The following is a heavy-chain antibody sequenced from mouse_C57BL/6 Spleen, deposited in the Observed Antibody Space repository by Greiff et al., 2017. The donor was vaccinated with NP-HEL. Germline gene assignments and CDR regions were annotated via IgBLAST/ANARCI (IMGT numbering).Heavy chain of an antibody. D-gene: IGHD1-1*01. CDR3: AKDVLLRGAMDY. V-gene: IGHV5-17*01. J-gene: IGHJ4*01. CDR1: GFTFSDYG. CDR2: ISSGSSTI. Sequence: EVKLVESGGGLVKPGGSLKLSCAASGFTFSDYGMHWVRQAPEKGLEWVAYISSGSSTIYYADTVKGRFTISRDNAKNTLFLQMTSLRSEDTAMYYCAKDVLLRGAMDYWGQGTSVTVSS.